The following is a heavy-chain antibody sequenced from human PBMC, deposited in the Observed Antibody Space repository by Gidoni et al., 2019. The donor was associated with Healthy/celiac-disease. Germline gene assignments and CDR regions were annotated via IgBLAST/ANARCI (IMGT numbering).Heavy chain of an antibody. J-gene: IGHJ4*02. V-gene: IGHV3-9*01. Sequence: EVQLVESGGGLVQPGRSLRLSCAASGFTFDDYAMHWVRQAPGKGLEWVSGISWNSGSIGYADSVKGRFTISRDNAKNSLYLQMNSLRAEDTALYYCAKNKAHSNLDVYYFDYWGQGTLVTVSS. CDR2: ISWNSGSI. D-gene: IGHD4-4*01. CDR3: AKNKAHSNLDVYYFDY. CDR1: GFTFDDYA.